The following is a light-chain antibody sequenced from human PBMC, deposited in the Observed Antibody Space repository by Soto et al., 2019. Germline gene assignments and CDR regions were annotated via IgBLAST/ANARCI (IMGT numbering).Light chain of an antibody. CDR2: DAS. J-gene: IGKJ5*01. Sequence: EVVLTQSPATLSLSPGERATLSCSASENVRTFVDWYQQKPGQAPRLVIFDASNRANGVPARFGGSGSGADFTLTINSLEPEDFAVYYCQQRNVWPPITVGQGTRLEI. CDR1: ENVRTF. V-gene: IGKV3-11*01. CDR3: QQRNVWPPIT.